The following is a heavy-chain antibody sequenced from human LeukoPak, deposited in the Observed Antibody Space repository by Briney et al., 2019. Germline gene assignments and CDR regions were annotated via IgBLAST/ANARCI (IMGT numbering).Heavy chain of an antibody. V-gene: IGHV4-34*01. CDR1: GGSFSGYY. CDR2: INHSGST. J-gene: IGHJ4*02. D-gene: IGHD3-10*01. CDR3: ARDQHGGGS. Sequence: SETLSLTCAVYGGSFSGYYWSWIRQPPGKGLEWIGKINHSGSTNYNPSLKSRVTISEDTSKNQVSLKLSSVTAADTAVYYCARDQHGGGSWGQGTLVTVSS.